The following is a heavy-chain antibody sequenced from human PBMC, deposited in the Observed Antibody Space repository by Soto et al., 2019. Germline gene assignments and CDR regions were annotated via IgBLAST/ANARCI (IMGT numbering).Heavy chain of an antibody. V-gene: IGHV1-18*04. CDR2: ISAYNGNT. CDR1: GYTFTSYG. Sequence: ASVKVCCKASGYTFTSYGISWVRQAPGQGLEWMGWISAYNGNTNYAQKLQGRVTMTTDTSTSTAYMELRSLRSDDTAVYYCARDQGILTGYDYFDYWGQGTLVTVSS. J-gene: IGHJ4*02. D-gene: IGHD3-9*01. CDR3: ARDQGILTGYDYFDY.